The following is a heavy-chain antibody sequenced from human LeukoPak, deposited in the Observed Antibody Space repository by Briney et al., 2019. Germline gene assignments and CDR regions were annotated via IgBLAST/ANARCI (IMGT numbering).Heavy chain of an antibody. Sequence: SETLSLTCAVSGYSISSGYYWGWIRPPPGKGLEWIGSIYHSGSTYYNPSLKSRVTISVDTSKNQFSLKLSSVTAADTAVYYCARDLLNRYCSSTSCPGWFDLWGQGTLVTVSS. CDR3: ARDLLNRYCSSTSCPGWFDL. J-gene: IGHJ5*02. D-gene: IGHD2-2*01. CDR1: GYSISSGYY. CDR2: IYHSGST. V-gene: IGHV4-38-2*02.